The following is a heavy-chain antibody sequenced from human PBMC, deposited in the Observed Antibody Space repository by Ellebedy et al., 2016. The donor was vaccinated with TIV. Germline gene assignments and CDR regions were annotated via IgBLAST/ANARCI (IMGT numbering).Heavy chain of an antibody. CDR3: AKPTQGHCISTTCPPKAYNAMDV. CDR1: GFTFSTYA. CDR2: TFGGGGTK. D-gene: IGHD2-2*01. Sequence: PGGSLRLSFVGSGFTFSTYAMAWVRKTPGKGPAWVSGTFGGGGTKYYADSVKGRFTISRDNSKNRLYLQMNSLRVEDTAIYYSAKPTQGHCISTTCPPKAYNAMDVWGQGNTVTVSS. V-gene: IGHV3-23*01. J-gene: IGHJ6*02.